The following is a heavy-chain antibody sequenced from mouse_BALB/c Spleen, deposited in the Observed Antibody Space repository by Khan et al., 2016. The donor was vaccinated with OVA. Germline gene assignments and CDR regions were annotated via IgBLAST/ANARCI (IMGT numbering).Heavy chain of an antibody. CDR2: INPSNGYT. D-gene: IGHD2-14*01. CDR3: VRDGAYHRNDGWFAY. Sequence: QVQLKESGAELARPGASVKMSCKASGYTFTSYTIHWIKKRPGQGLEWIGYINPSNGYTNSTQKFKEKATLTTDKSSTTAYLQLSSLTSDDSAVYNCVRDGAYHRNDGWFAYWGQGTLVTVSA. V-gene: IGHV1-4*01. J-gene: IGHJ3*01. CDR1: GYTFTSYT.